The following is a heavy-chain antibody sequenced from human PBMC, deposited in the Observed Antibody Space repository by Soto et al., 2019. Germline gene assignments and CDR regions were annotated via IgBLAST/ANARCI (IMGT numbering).Heavy chain of an antibody. CDR3: AKDRPPYGNFAPRFDY. CDR1: TGTFSNYG. CDR2: ISHDGSYT. Sequence: QVHLVESGGGVVQPGRSQRLSCAASTGTFSNYGMHWVRQAPGKGLEWVAVISHDGSYTSYADSVKGRFTISRDNSKNTLFLQMNSLRAEDSGVYYCAKDRPPYGNFAPRFDYWGQGTRVIVSS. J-gene: IGHJ4*02. V-gene: IGHV3-30*18. D-gene: IGHD4-17*01.